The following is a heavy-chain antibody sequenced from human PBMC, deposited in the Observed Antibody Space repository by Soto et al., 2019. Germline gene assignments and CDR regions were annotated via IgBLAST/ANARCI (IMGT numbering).Heavy chain of an antibody. CDR1: GFTFSSYS. V-gene: IGHV3-21*01. J-gene: IGHJ4*02. D-gene: IGHD5-18*01. CDR2: ISSSSSYI. CDR3: ARDADDRGYSYGYFDY. Sequence: GGSLRLSCAASGFTFSSYSMNWVRQAPGKGLEWVSSISSSSSYIYYADSVKGRFTISRDNAKNSLYLQMNSLRAEDTAVYYCARDADDRGYSYGYFDYWGQGTLVTVSS.